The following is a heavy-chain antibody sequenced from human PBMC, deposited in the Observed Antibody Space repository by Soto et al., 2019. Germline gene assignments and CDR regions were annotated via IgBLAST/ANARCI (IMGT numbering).Heavy chain of an antibody. CDR1: GFSLSTSGVG. J-gene: IGHJ4*02. V-gene: IGHV2-5*02. D-gene: IGHD6-19*01. Sequence: QITLKESGPTLVKPTQTLTLTCTFSGFSLSTSGVGVGWIRQPPGKALEWLALIYWDDDKRYSPSLKSRLTIKTDTSRNQVVLTMTTMDPVDTDTYYCAQRLGGIGVAGTFDYWGQGTLVTVSS. CDR3: AQRLGGIGVAGTFDY. CDR2: IYWDDDK.